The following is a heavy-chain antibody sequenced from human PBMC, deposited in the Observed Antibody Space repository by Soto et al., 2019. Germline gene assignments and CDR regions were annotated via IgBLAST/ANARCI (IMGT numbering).Heavy chain of an antibody. CDR1: GGSISSGGYY. J-gene: IGHJ6*02. CDR2: IYYSGST. CDR3: ARLDRYYYYYGMDV. V-gene: IGHV4-31*03. Sequence: QVQLQESGPGLVKPSQTLSLTCTVSGGSISSGGYYWSWIRQHPGKGLEWIGYIYYSGSTYYNPSLKSRVTIAVDTSKNQFSLKLSSVTAADTAVYYCARLDRYYYYYGMDVWGQGTTVTVSS.